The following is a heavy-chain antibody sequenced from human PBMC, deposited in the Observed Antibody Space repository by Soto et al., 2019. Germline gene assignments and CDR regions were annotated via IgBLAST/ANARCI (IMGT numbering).Heavy chain of an antibody. CDR3: AKDIGEAALRYFFDY. CDR1: GFTFDDYA. D-gene: IGHD3-10*01. J-gene: IGHJ4*02. Sequence: GGSLRLSCAASGFTFDDYAMHWVRQAPGKGLEWVSGISWSSGSIGYADSVKGRFTISRDNAKNSLYLQMNSLRAEDTALYYCAKDIGEAALRYFFDYWGQGTLVTVPS. V-gene: IGHV3-9*01. CDR2: ISWSSGSI.